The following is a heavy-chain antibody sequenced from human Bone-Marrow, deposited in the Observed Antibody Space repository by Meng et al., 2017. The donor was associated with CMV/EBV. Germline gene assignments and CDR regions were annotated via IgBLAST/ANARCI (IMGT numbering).Heavy chain of an antibody. CDR3: ARGCRGSYPLVDY. D-gene: IGHD1-26*01. V-gene: IGHV1-2*02. J-gene: IGHJ4*02. CDR2: INPNSGGT. CDR1: AYTFTGYY. Sequence: QLQVVQSGAQVTKPCASVKVSVKASAYTFTGYYMHWVRQAPGQGLEWMGWINPNSGGTNYAQKFQGRVTMTRDTSISTAYMELSRLRSDDTAVYYCARGCRGSYPLVDYWGQGTLVTVSS.